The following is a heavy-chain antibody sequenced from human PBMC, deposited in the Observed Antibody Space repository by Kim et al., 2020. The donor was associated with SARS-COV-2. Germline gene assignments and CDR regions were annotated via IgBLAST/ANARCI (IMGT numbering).Heavy chain of an antibody. CDR1: GFTFSDYY. J-gene: IGHJ6*02. D-gene: IGHD6-19*01. CDR2: ISSSGGTI. CDR3: AREPLSLRGVAVAGYYYYYGMDV. V-gene: IGHV3-11*04. Sequence: GGSLRLSCAASGFTFSDYYMSWIRQAPGKGLEWVSYISSSGGTIYYADSVKGRFTISRDNAKNSLYLQMNSLRAEDTAVYYCAREPLSLRGVAVAGYYYYYGMDVWGQGTTVTVSS.